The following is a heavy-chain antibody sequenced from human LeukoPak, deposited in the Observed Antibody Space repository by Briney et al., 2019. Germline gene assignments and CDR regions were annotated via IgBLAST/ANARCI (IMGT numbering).Heavy chain of an antibody. CDR2: ISSGSHYI. J-gene: IGHJ4*02. D-gene: IGHD6-19*01. CDR3: ARDSGGFPFDY. CDR1: GFTFRSYT. Sequence: GGSLRLSCAASGFTFRSYTMNWVRQAPGKGLEWVSSISSGSHYIYYADSVKGRFTISRDNAKNSLYLQMNNLRAEDTAVYYCARDSGGFPFDYWGQGTLVTVSS. V-gene: IGHV3-21*04.